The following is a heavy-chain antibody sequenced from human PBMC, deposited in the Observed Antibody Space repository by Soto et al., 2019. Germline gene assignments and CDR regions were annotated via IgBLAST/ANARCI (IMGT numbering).Heavy chain of an antibody. Sequence: SETLSLTCAVSGYSISSGYYWGWIRQPPGKGLEWIGSIYHSGSTYYNPSLKSRVTISVDTSKNQFSLKLSSVTAADTAVYYCASGRGYCSGGSCYGAPDYWSQGTLVTVSS. CDR3: ASGRGYCSGGSCYGAPDY. CDR1: GYSISSGYY. J-gene: IGHJ4*02. D-gene: IGHD2-15*01. V-gene: IGHV4-38-2*01. CDR2: IYHSGST.